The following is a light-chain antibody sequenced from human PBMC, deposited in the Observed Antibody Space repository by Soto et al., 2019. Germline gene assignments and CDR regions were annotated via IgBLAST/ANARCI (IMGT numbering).Light chain of an antibody. CDR2: GAS. V-gene: IGKV1-9*01. J-gene: IGKJ2*01. CDR1: QGINKF. CDR3: QQLTNFRFT. Sequence: IPLTQSPSSLSASVGDRVTITCRASQGINKFLAWYQQRPGKAPQPLVYGASTLQSGVPSRFSGSGSGTDFTLTISSLQPEDFATYYCQQLTNFRFTFGQGTKLDIK.